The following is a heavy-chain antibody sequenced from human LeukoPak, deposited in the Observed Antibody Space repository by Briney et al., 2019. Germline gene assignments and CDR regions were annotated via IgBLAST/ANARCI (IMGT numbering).Heavy chain of an antibody. V-gene: IGHV1-2*06. D-gene: IGHD5-18*01. Sequence: ASVKVSCKASGYTFTGYYMHWVRQAPGQGLEWMGRINPNSGGTNYAQKFQGRVTMTRDTSISTAYMELSRLRSDDTAVYYCARELAAMANNFDYWGQGTLVTVSS. CDR1: GYTFTGYY. J-gene: IGHJ4*02. CDR2: INPNSGGT. CDR3: ARELAAMANNFDY.